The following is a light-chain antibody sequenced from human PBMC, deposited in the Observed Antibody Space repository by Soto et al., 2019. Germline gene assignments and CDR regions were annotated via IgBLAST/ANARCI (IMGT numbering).Light chain of an antibody. CDR3: SSYTSSSTRV. CDR1: TSDIGGYNY. V-gene: IGLV2-14*01. CDR2: AVS. Sequence: QLVLTQPASVSGSPGQSITISCTGTTSDIGGYNYVSWYQHHPGKAPKLMIYAVSDRPSGVSNRFSGSKSGNTASLTISGLQAEDEADYYCSSYTSSSTRVFGGGTKLTVL. J-gene: IGLJ3*02.